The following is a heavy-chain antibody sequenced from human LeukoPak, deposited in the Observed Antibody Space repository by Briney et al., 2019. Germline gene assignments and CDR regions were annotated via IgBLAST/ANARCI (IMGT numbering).Heavy chain of an antibody. Sequence: PGGSLRLSCAASGFTFSTYPMNWVRQAPGKGLEWVSYIISRSSTIYYADSVKGRFTISRDNAKNSLYLQMNSLRAEDTAVYYCARPAADCGGDCYWAFDYWGQGTLVTVSS. V-gene: IGHV3-48*01. CDR2: IISRSSTI. CDR1: GFTFSTYP. J-gene: IGHJ4*02. CDR3: ARPAADCGGDCYWAFDY. D-gene: IGHD2-21*01.